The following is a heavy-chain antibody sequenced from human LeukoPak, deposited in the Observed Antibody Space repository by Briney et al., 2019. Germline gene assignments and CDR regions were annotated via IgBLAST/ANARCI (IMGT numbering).Heavy chain of an antibody. J-gene: IGHJ4*02. D-gene: IGHD5-18*01. CDR3: ARAGIQLFYDY. Sequence: RTSETLSLTCAVSGGPISSGGYSWSWIRQPPGKGLEWIGYIYHSGSTYYNPSLKSRVTISVDRSKNQFSLKLSSVTAADTAVYYCARAGIQLFYDYWGQGTLVTVSS. V-gene: IGHV4-30-2*01. CDR1: GGPISSGGYS. CDR2: IYHSGST.